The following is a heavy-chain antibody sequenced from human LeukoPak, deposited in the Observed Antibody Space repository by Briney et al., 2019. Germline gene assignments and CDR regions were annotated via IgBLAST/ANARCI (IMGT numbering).Heavy chain of an antibody. Sequence: ASVKVSSKASGYTLTSYGISWVRQAPGQGLEWMGWISPYSGGTNYVQKFQGRVTMTRDTSISTANMELSRLTSDDTAVYYCARGNNYDSGDYYSWFDPWGQGTLVTVSS. V-gene: IGHV1-2*02. CDR2: ISPYSGGT. D-gene: IGHD3-22*01. CDR1: GYTLTSYG. J-gene: IGHJ5*02. CDR3: ARGNNYDSGDYYSWFDP.